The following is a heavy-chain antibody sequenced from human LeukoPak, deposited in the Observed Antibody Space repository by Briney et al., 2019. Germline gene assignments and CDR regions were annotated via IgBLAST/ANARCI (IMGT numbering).Heavy chain of an antibody. D-gene: IGHD3-22*01. J-gene: IGHJ6*03. CDR1: GDSVSSNSAA. CDR3: ARDRYYYDSSGYYYFYYYMDV. Sequence: SQTLSLTCAISGDSVSSNSAAWNWIRQSPSRGLEWLGRTYYRSKWYNDYAVSVKSRITINPDTSKNQFSLQLNSVTPEDTAVYYCARDRYYYDSSGYYYFYYYMDVWGKGTTVTVPS. CDR2: TYYRSKWYN. V-gene: IGHV6-1*01.